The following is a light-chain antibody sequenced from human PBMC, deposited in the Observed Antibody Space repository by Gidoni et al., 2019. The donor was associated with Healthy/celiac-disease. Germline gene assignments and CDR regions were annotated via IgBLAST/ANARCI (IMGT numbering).Light chain of an antibody. Sequence: SSELTQDPAVSVALGQNVRIPFQGDSLRSYYASWYQQKPGQAPVPVIDGKNNRPSGIPDRFSGSSSGNTASLTITRAQAEDEADYYCNSRDSSGNHVVFGGGTKLTVL. CDR3: NSRDSSGNHVV. J-gene: IGLJ2*01. CDR2: GKN. CDR1: SLRSYY. V-gene: IGLV3-19*01.